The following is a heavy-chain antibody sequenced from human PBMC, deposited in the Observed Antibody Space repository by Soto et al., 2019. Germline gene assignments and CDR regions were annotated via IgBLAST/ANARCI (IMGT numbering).Heavy chain of an antibody. D-gene: IGHD3-22*01. CDR2: IDPSDSYT. CDR1: GYSFTSYW. V-gene: IGHV5-10-1*01. Sequence: PGESLKISCKGSGYSFTSYWISWVRQMPGKGPEWMGRIDPSDSYTNYSPSFQGHVTISADKSISTAYLQWSSLKASDTAMYYCERQGYYYYDSSGYYKSYYYYCMDVWGQGTTVTVSS. CDR3: ERQGYYYYDSSGYYKSYYYYCMDV. J-gene: IGHJ6*02.